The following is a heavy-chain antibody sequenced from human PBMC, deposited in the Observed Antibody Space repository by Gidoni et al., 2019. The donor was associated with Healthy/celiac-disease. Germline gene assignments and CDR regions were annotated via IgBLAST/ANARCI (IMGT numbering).Heavy chain of an antibody. CDR3: ARGFFTTQAAFDI. D-gene: IGHD3-22*01. J-gene: IGHJ3*02. Sequence: QVQLQASGPGLVKPSETLSLTCTVSGGSISSYYWSWIRQPPGKGLEWIGYIYYSGSTNYNPSLKSRVTISVDTSKNQFSLKLSSVTAADTAVYYCARGFFTTQAAFDIWGQGTMVTVSS. CDR2: IYYSGST. CDR1: GGSISSYY. V-gene: IGHV4-59*01.